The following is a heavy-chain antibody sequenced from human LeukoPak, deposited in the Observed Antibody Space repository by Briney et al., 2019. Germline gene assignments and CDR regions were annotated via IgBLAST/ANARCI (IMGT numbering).Heavy chain of an antibody. D-gene: IGHD3-10*01. V-gene: IGHV3-64D*06. J-gene: IGHJ4*02. CDR3: VKDSSSGSYFDY. Sequence: EGSLRLSCSASGLTFSRYAMHWVRQAPGKGLEYVSAISSNGGSTYYADSVKGRFTISRDNSRNTLHLQMSSLRVEDTAVYYCVKDSSSGSYFDYWGQGTLVTVSS. CDR1: GLTFSRYA. CDR2: ISSNGGST.